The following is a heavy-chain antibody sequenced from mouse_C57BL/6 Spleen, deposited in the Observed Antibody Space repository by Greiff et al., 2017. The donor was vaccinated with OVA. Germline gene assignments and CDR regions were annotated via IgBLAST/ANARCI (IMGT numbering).Heavy chain of an antibody. D-gene: IGHD2-4*01. V-gene: IGHV5-9-1*02. J-gene: IGHJ3*01. CDR1: GFTFSSYA. CDR2: ISSGGDYI. CDR3: TREGYDYERPWVAD. Sequence: EVQLVESGEGLVKPGGSLKLSCAASGFTFSSYAMSWVRQTPEKRLEWVAYISSGGDYIYYADTVKGRFTISRDNARNTLYLQMSSLKSEDTAMYYCTREGYDYERPWVADWGQGTLVTVSA.